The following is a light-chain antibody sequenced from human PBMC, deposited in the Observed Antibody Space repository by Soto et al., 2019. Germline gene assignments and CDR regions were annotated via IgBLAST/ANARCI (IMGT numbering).Light chain of an antibody. CDR3: LQHNVFPRT. Sequence: DTQMTQSPSSLSASVGDRVTITCRASQAIRNDLAWYQQKPGRAPKRLIYGSSSLQSGVPSRFSGRGSGTEFTLTISSLQPEDFATYYCLQHNVFPRTFGQGTKVDIK. V-gene: IGKV1-17*01. CDR2: GSS. J-gene: IGKJ1*01. CDR1: QAIRND.